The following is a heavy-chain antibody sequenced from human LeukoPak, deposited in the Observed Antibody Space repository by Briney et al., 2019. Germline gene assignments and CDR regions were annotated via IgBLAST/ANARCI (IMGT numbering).Heavy chain of an antibody. CDR3: ARRPVVGPGAIDY. V-gene: IGHV4-39*01. D-gene: IGHD2-2*01. J-gene: IGHJ4*02. Sequence: SETLSLTCTVSGGSITSSSYYWGWIRQPPGKGLEWVGSIYYSGSTYYNPSLKSRVTISVDTSKNQFSLKLSSVTAADTAVYYCARRPVVGPGAIDYWGQGTLVTVSS. CDR1: GGSITSSSYY. CDR2: IYYSGST.